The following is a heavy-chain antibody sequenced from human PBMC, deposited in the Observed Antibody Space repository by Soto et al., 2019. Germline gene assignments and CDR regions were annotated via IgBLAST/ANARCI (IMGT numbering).Heavy chain of an antibody. J-gene: IGHJ5*02. CDR2: ISSNSAYI. V-gene: IGHV3-21*01. CDR3: TRDASRDSSARGWFDP. CDR1: VFTFRSFT. D-gene: IGHD6-13*01. Sequence: GGSLRLSYAASVFTFRSFTMNWVRQAPGKGLEWVSTISSNSAYIYYTAALRSRFTISRDNAKNSLHLQMTSLRQKDAAVYYCTRDASRDSSARGWFDPWGPGRLVTVSS.